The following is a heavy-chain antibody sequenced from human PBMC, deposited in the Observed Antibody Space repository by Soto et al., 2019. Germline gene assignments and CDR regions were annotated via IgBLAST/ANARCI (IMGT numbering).Heavy chain of an antibody. V-gene: IGHV4-31*03. J-gene: IGHJ4*02. Sequence: QVHLQESGPGLVKPSQTLSLTCTVSGASISSDGYHWAWVRQHPGKGLEWIGNIFHSGYTYHNPSLKSRVTISVDTSKNQFSLKLTSVTAADTAVYYCARWDGVTAISYFDQWGQGTLVTVSS. CDR1: GASISSDGYH. CDR2: IFHSGYT. D-gene: IGHD2-21*02. CDR3: ARWDGVTAISYFDQ.